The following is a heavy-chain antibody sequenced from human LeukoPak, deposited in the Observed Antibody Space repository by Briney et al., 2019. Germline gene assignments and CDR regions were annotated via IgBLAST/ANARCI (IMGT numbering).Heavy chain of an antibody. CDR2: ISSSSSYI. CDR3: ARDSLMVAGTKR. Sequence: GGSLRLSCAASGFTFSSYSMNWVRQAPGKGLEWASSISSSSSYIYYADSVKGRFTISRDNAKNSLYLQMNSLRAEDTAVYYCARDSLMVAGTKRWGQGTLVTVSS. V-gene: IGHV3-21*01. CDR1: GFTFSSYS. J-gene: IGHJ4*02. D-gene: IGHD6-19*01.